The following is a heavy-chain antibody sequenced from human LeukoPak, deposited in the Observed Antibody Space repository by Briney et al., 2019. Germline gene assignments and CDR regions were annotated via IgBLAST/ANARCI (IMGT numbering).Heavy chain of an antibody. CDR1: GGTFSSYA. J-gene: IGHJ4*02. D-gene: IGHD6-19*01. CDR2: IIPIFGTA. CDR3: ARASGIAVAGTAFDD. Sequence: GASVKVSCKASGGTFSSYAISWVRQAPGQGLEWMGGIIPIFGTANYAQKFQGRVTTTADESTSTAYMELSSLRSADTAVYYCARASGIAVAGTAFDDWGQGTLVTVSS. V-gene: IGHV1-69*13.